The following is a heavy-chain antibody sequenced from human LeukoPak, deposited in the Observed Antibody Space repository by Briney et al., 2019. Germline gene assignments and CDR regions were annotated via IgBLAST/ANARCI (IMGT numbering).Heavy chain of an antibody. J-gene: IGHJ4*02. CDR2: ISYDGSNK. CDR3: ARDLSSSPQPSFDY. Sequence: GGSLRLSCAASGFTLSSYAMHWVRQAPGKGLEWVAVISYDGSNKYYADSVKGRFTISRDNSKNTLYLQMNSLRAEDTAVYYCARDLSSSPQPSFDYWGQGTLVTVSS. CDR1: GFTLSSYA. D-gene: IGHD6-6*01. V-gene: IGHV3-30*04.